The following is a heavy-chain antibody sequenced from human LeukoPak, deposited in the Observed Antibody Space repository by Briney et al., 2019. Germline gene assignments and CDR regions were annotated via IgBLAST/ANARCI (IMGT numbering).Heavy chain of an antibody. J-gene: IGHJ4*02. D-gene: IGHD3-22*01. V-gene: IGHV1-2*02. CDR3: ARGYWATGLEY. Sequence: ASVKVSRKASGYTFTDYYIHWVRQAPGQGPEWMGWINPKSGVTNYAQKFQGRVTITRDTSISTAHMELNRLRSDDTAVYYCARGYWATGLEYWGQGTLVTASS. CDR2: INPKSGVT. CDR1: GYTFTDYY.